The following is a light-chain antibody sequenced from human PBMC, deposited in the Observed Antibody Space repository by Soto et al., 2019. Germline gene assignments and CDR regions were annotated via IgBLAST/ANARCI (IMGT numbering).Light chain of an antibody. V-gene: IGKV3-20*01. CDR1: QSVSSTC. J-gene: IGKJ1*01. CDR3: QYYANSPTP. Sequence: EIVLTQPPGTLSLSPGESATLSARVSQSVSSTCLGWYQQKQGQDPRILIFGGSRRATGIPDRYSASGSGRDFTLTISRLEPEDFALFYCQYYANSPTPFGQGTKVDIK. CDR2: GGS.